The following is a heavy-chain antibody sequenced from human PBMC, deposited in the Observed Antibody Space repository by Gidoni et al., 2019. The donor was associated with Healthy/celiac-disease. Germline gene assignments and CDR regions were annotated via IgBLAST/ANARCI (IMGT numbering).Heavy chain of an antibody. CDR3: ARGKQLTTPSFDY. CDR2: INHSGST. Sequence: QVQLQQWGAGLLKPAETLTLHCAVYGGSFSGYYWSWIRQPPGKGLEWIGEINHSGSTNYNPSLKSRVTISVDTSKNQFSLKLSSVTAADTAVYYCARGKQLTTPSFDYWGQGTLVTVSS. D-gene: IGHD6-6*01. J-gene: IGHJ4*02. V-gene: IGHV4-34*01. CDR1: GGSFSGYY.